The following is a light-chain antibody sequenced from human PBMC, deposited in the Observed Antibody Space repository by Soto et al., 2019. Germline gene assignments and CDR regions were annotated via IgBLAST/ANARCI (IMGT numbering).Light chain of an antibody. V-gene: IGLV2-11*01. CDR1: TSDVGGYNY. CDR2: DVN. CDR3: CSYAGSYTYV. Sequence: QSALSQPRSVSGSPGQSVTISCTGTTSDVGGYNYVSWYQHHPGKAPKLMIYDVNKRPSGVPDRFSGSKSGNTASLTISRLQAEDESDYYCCSYAGSYTYVFGTGTKVTVL. J-gene: IGLJ1*01.